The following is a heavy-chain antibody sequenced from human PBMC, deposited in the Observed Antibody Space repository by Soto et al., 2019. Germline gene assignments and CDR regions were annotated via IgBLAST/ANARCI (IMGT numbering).Heavy chain of an antibody. CDR3: ARVPKIGPRPRKTSGRAV. CDR2: IWYDGSNK. J-gene: IGHJ6*04. CDR1: GFTFSSYG. V-gene: IGHV3-33*01. Sequence: PGGSLRLSCAASGFTFSSYGRHWVRQAPGKGLEWVAVIWYDGSNKYYADSVKGRFTISRDNSKNTLYLQMNSLRAEDTAVYYWARVPKIGPRPRKTSGRAVGGKGTTVPV.